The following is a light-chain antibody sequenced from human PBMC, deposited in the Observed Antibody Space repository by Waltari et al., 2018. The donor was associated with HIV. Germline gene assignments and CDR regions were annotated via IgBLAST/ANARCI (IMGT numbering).Light chain of an antibody. CDR2: AAS. CDR1: QDISNY. J-gene: IGKJ3*01. Sequence: DIQLTQSPSFLSASVGDRVTITCRTSQDISNYLAWYQQKPGKAPKLLIYAASTLQSGVPSRFSGSGSGTEFPLTISSLQPEDFATYYCQQLNSYPPLFTFGPGTKVHIK. CDR3: QQLNSYPPLFT. V-gene: IGKV1-9*01.